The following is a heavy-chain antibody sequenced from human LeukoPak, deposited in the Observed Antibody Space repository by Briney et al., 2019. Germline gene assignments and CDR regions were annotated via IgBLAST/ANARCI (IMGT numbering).Heavy chain of an antibody. CDR1: GFIFEDNG. CDR2: INWNGETT. CDR3: ATHSYYYGSGSYPHYLDY. D-gene: IGHD3-10*01. Sequence: PGGALRLSCAASGFIFEDNGTSWVRHAPGKGLEWVSGINWNGETTGYVDSVKGRFTISRDNAKNPLYLQMSSLRAEDTALYYCATHSYYYGSGSYPHYLDYWGQGTLVTVSS. J-gene: IGHJ4*02. V-gene: IGHV3-20*04.